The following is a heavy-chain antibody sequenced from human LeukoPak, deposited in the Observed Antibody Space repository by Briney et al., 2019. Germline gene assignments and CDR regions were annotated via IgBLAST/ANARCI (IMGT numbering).Heavy chain of an antibody. J-gene: IGHJ4*01. CDR2: MSGTGGNT. Sequence: GGSLRLSCAASGFTFSSYAMSWVREAPGKGLEGVSFMSGTGGNTYYADPVKGWFTISRDNSKNTLYLHMNSLRAEDTALYFCAKGHTGYDFPHFDYWGQGTLVTVSS. D-gene: IGHD5-12*01. CDR1: GFTFSSYA. CDR3: AKGHTGYDFPHFDY. V-gene: IGHV3-23*01.